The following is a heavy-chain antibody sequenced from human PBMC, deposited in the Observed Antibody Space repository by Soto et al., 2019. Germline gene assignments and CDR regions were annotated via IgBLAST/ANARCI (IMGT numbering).Heavy chain of an antibody. D-gene: IGHD6-19*01. CDR2: IDDTGPII. CDR1: GFTFSPYW. J-gene: IGHJ4*02. V-gene: IGHV3-74*01. CDR3: ARDQTVAGPTTFDY. Sequence: EVQLVESGGGLVQPGGSLRLSCAASGFTFSPYWMHWVRQTPGKGLMWVSRIDDTGPIITYADSVKGRFTISRDNAKNTLYLQMDSLRAEDTAIYYCARDQTVAGPTTFDYCGQGTLVTVSS.